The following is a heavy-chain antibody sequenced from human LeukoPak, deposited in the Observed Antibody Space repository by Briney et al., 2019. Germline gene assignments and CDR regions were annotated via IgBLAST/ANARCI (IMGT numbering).Heavy chain of an antibody. CDR3: ARSLYGSGSYYNSQYFQH. D-gene: IGHD3-10*01. CDR2: IYYSGST. CDR1: GGSISSYY. V-gene: IGHV4-59*08. J-gene: IGHJ1*01. Sequence: SETLSLTCTVSGGSISSYYWSWIRQLPGKGLEWIGYIYYSGSTNYNPSLKSRVTISVDTSKNQFSLKLISVTAADTAVYYCARSLYGSGSYYNSQYFQHWGQGTLVTVSS.